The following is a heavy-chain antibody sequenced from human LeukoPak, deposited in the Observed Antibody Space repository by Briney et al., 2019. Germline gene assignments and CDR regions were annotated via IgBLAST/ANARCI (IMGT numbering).Heavy chain of an antibody. CDR3: ARDVYDILTGSPRGGSDP. V-gene: IGHV7-4-1*02. CDR2: INNNTGNP. D-gene: IGHD3-9*01. J-gene: IGHJ5*02. Sequence: ASVKVSCKASGYTFTSNALGWVRQAPGQGLEWMGWINNNTGNPTYAQGFTGRFVFSLDTSDNTAYLQISSLQAEDTAVYSCARDVYDILTGSPRGGSDPWGQGTLVTVSS. CDR1: GYTFTSNA.